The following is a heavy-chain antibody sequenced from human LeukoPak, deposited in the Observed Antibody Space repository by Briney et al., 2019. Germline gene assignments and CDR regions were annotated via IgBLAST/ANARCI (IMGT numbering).Heavy chain of an antibody. Sequence: PGGSLRLSCAASGFTFSSYAMSWVRQAPGKGLEWVSAISGSGSSTYYADSVKGRFTISRDNAKNSLYLQMNSLRAEDTAVYYCARNAKVYYDILTGFYYYYGMDVWGQGTTVTVSS. J-gene: IGHJ6*02. CDR2: ISGSGSST. CDR1: GFTFSSYA. CDR3: ARNAKVYYDILTGFYYYYGMDV. V-gene: IGHV3-23*01. D-gene: IGHD3-9*01.